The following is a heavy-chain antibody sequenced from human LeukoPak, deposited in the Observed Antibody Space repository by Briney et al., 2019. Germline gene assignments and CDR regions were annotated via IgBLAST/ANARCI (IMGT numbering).Heavy chain of an antibody. D-gene: IGHD2-2*02. CDR3: ASGGYCSSTSCYKYAFDI. V-gene: IGHV4-59*01. Sequence: SETLSLTCTVSGGSISSYYWSWIRQPPGKGLEWIGYIYYSGSTNYNPSLKSRVTISVDTSKNQFSPKLSSVTAADTAVYYCASGGYCSSTSCYKYAFDIWGQGTMVTVSS. CDR1: GGSISSYY. CDR2: IYYSGST. J-gene: IGHJ3*02.